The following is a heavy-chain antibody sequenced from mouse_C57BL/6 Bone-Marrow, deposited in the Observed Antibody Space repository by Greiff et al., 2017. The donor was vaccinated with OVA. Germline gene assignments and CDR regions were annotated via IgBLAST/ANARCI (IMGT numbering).Heavy chain of an antibody. J-gene: IGHJ2*01. CDR2: IDPENGDT. V-gene: IGHV14-4*01. CDR1: GFNIKDDY. CDR3: TDGTIDY. D-gene: IGHD1-1*01. Sequence: DVKLQESGAELVRPGASVKLSCTASGFNIKDDYMHWVKQRPEQGLEWIGWIDPENGDTEYASKFQGKATITADTSSNTAYLQLSSLTSEDTAVYYCTDGTIDYWGQGTTLTVSS.